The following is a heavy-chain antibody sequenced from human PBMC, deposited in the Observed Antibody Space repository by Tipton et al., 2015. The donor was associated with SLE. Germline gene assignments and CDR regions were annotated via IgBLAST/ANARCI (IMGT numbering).Heavy chain of an antibody. V-gene: IGHV4-61*01. CDR3: ARDPLDEEDYYYMDV. J-gene: IGHJ6*03. Sequence: TLSLTCTVSGGSVSSGSYYWSWIRQPPGKGLEWIGYIYYSGSTNYNPSLKSRVTISVDTSKNQFSLKLSSVTAADTAVYYCARDPLDEEDYYYMDVWGKGTTVTVSS. CDR1: GGSVSSGSYY. CDR2: IYYSGST. D-gene: IGHD1-1*01.